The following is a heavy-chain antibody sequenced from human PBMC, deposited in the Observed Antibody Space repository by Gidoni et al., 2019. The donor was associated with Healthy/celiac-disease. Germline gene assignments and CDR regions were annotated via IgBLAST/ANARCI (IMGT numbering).Heavy chain of an antibody. V-gene: IGHV3-30*18. CDR3: AKPHQLTYYYYYGMDV. CDR2: ISYDGSNK. D-gene: IGHD2-2*01. CDR1: GFTFSSHG. J-gene: IGHJ6*02. Sequence: QVQLVESGGGVVQPGSSLRLPCAASGFTFSSHGMHWIRQAPGKGLGWVAVISYDGSNKYYADSVKGRFTISRDNSKNTLYLQMNSLRAEDTAVYYCAKPHQLTYYYYYGMDVWGQGTTVTVSS.